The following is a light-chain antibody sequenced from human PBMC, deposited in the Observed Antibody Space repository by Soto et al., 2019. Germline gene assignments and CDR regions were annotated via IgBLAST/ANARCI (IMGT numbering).Light chain of an antibody. Sequence: QSVLTQPPSLSGTPGQRVTISCSGSNFNVKNNYVYWYQQFAGTAPKLLIYSNNRRPSGGPDRFSGSKSGSSASLAISGLRAEDEADYYCASWDDSLSETVFGGGTQLTVL. CDR3: ASWDDSLSETV. CDR1: NFNVKNNY. J-gene: IGLJ7*01. CDR2: SNN. V-gene: IGLV1-47*01.